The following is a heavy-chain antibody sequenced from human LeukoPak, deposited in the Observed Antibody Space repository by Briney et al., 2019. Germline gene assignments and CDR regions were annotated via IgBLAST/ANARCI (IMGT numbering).Heavy chain of an antibody. CDR1: GYTFTSYG. J-gene: IGHJ5*02. D-gene: IGHD2-2*02. V-gene: IGHV1-18*01. CDR2: ISAYNGNT. CDR3: ARDTVRYCSSTSCYSPVDP. Sequence: ASVKVSCKASGYTFTSYGISWVRQAPGQGLEWMGWISAYNGNTNYAQKLQGRVTMTTDTSTGTAYMELRSLRSDDTAVYYCARDTVRYCSSTSCYSPVDPWGQGTLVTVSS.